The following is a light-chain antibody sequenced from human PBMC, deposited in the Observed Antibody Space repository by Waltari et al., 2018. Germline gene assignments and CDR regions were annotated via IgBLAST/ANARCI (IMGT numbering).Light chain of an antibody. CDR2: KDI. CDR3: LSSDTSGAHV. CDR1: ALPNQF. J-gene: IGLJ1*01. Sequence: SYELTQPPSVSVSPGQTARITCSGDALPNQFAYWYQKKPGQAPVLFIYKDIGRPSGIPERFSGSNSGTTVTLTISGVQAEDEADYYCLSSDTSGAHVFGPGTKVIVL. V-gene: IGLV3-25*03.